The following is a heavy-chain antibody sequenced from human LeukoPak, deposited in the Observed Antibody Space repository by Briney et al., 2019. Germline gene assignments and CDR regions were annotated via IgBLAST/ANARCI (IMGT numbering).Heavy chain of an antibody. CDR2: IIPIFGIA. V-gene: IGHV1-69*17. D-gene: IGHD2-8*01. CDR1: GGTFISYA. Sequence: SVKVSFKASGGTFISYAISWVRQAPGQGLEWMGRIIPIFGIANYAQKFQGRVTITADKSTSTAYMELSSLRSEDTAVYYCASWGPYCTNGVCYSYYYYGMDVWGQGTTVTASS. CDR3: ASWGPYCTNGVCYSYYYYGMDV. J-gene: IGHJ6*02.